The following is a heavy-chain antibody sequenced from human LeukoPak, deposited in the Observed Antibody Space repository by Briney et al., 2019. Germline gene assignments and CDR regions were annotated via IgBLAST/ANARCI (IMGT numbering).Heavy chain of an antibody. D-gene: IGHD1-1*01. Sequence: ASVKVSCKASGYTFTGYFMNWVRQAPGQGLEWMGWINPNSGGANYAQKFQGRVTMTRDTSISTAYMELSSLISDGTAVYYCARGSSVRDWFDLWGQGTLVTVSS. V-gene: IGHV1-2*02. CDR1: GYTFTGYF. J-gene: IGHJ5*02. CDR2: INPNSGGA. CDR3: ARGSSVRDWFDL.